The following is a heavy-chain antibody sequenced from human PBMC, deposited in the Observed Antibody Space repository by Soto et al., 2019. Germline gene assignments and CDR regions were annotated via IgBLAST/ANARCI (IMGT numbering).Heavy chain of an antibody. CDR2: FDPEDGET. D-gene: IGHD3-22*01. CDR1: GYTLTELS. Sequence: ASVKVSCKVSGYTLTELSMHWVRQAPGKGLEWMGGFDPEDGETIYAQKFQGRVTMTEDTSTDIAYMELSSLRSEDTAVYYCATAPTYYYDSSGSPGAFDIWGQGTMVTVSS. J-gene: IGHJ3*02. V-gene: IGHV1-24*01. CDR3: ATAPTYYYDSSGSPGAFDI.